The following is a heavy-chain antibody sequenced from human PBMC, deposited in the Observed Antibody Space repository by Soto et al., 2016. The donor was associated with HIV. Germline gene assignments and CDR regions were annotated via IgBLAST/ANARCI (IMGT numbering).Heavy chain of an antibody. CDR2: ISGSGGST. CDR3: ATGGDYPFYFDY. V-gene: IGHV3-23*01. CDR1: GFTFSSYA. D-gene: IGHD2-21*02. Sequence: EVQLLESGGGLVQPGGSLRLSCAASGFTFSSYAMSWVRQAPGKGLEWVSAISGSGGSTYYADSVKGRFTISRDNSKNTLYLQMNSLGAEDTAVYYCATGGDYPFYFDYWGQGTLVTVSS. J-gene: IGHJ4*02.